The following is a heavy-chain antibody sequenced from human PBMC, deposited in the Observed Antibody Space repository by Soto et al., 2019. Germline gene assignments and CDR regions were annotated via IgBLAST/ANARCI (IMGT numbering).Heavy chain of an antibody. CDR1: GFTFSSYG. V-gene: IGHV3-33*01. CDR3: ARDAQALYSSGWLDP. CDR2: IWYDGSNK. J-gene: IGHJ5*02. D-gene: IGHD6-19*01. Sequence: SLRLSCAASGFTFSSYGMHWVRQAPGKGLEWVAVIWYDGSNKYYADSVKGRFTISRDNSKNTLYLQMNSLRAEDTAVYYCARDAQALYSSGWLDPWGQGTLVTVSS.